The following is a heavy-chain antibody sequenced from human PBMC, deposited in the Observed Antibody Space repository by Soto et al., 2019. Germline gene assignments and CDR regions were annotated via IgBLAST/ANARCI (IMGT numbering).Heavy chain of an antibody. CDR1: GYTFTSYG. CDR3: AREQYYYGSGSYYKGPRYFDY. Sequence: GASVKVSCKASGYTFTSYGISWVRQAPGQGLEWMGWISAYNGNTNYAQRLQGRVTMTTDTSTSTAYMELRSLRSDDTAVYYCAREQYYYGSGSYYKGPRYFDYWGQGTLVTVSS. CDR2: ISAYNGNT. D-gene: IGHD3-10*01. J-gene: IGHJ4*02. V-gene: IGHV1-18*01.